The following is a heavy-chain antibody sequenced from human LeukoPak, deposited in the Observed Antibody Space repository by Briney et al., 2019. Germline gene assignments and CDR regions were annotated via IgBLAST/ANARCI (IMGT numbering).Heavy chain of an antibody. CDR2: ISSSSSYT. CDR1: GFTFSDYY. D-gene: IGHD5-12*01. CDR3: AKHSYRVDSFTDY. Sequence: PGGSLRLSCAASGFTFSDYYVSWIRQAPGKGLEWVSYISSSSSYTNYADSVKGRFTISRDNSKNTLYLQMNSLRAEDTAVYYCAKHSYRVDSFTDYWGQGTLVTVSS. J-gene: IGHJ4*02. V-gene: IGHV3-11*03.